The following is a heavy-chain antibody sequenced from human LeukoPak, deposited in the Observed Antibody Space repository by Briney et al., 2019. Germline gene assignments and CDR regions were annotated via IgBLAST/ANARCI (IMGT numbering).Heavy chain of an antibody. J-gene: IGHJ4*02. V-gene: IGHV3-64*01. CDR2: ISSNGGST. CDR1: GFTFSSYA. Sequence: GGSLRLSCAASGFTFSSYAMHLVRQAPGKGLEYVSAISSNGGSTYYANSVKGRFTISRDNSKNTLYLQMGSLRAEDMAVYYCAREPIVGATHYDYWGQGTLVTVSS. D-gene: IGHD1-26*01. CDR3: AREPIVGATHYDY.